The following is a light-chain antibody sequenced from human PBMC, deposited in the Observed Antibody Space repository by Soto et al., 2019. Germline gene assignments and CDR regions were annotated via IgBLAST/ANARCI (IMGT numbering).Light chain of an antibody. CDR2: DAS. J-gene: IGKJ5*01. Sequence: EIVLTQSPGTLSLSPGERATLSCRASQSVSSNLAWYQQKPGQAPRFLIYDASTRATGIPDRFSGGGSGTEFTLTISSLQSEDFVVYYCQQYNSWPPITFGQGTRLEIK. CDR3: QQYNSWPPIT. CDR1: QSVSSN. V-gene: IGKV3-15*01.